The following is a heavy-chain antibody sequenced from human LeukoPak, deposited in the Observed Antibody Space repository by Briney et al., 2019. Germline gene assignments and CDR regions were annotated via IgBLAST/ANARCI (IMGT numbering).Heavy chain of an antibody. CDR3: ARTALERGGSYYNSKNLDFDY. V-gene: IGHV1-69*13. Sequence: SVKVSCKASGGTFSSYAISWVRQAPGQGLEWMGGIIPIFGTANYAQKFQGRVTITADESTSTAYMELSSLRSEDTAVYYCARTALERGGSYYNSKNLDFDYWGQGTLVTVSS. CDR2: IIPIFGTA. CDR1: GGTFSSYA. D-gene: IGHD3-10*01. J-gene: IGHJ4*02.